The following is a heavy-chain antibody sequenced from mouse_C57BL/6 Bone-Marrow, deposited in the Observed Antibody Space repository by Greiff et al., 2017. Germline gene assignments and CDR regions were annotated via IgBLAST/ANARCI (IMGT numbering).Heavy chain of an antibody. D-gene: IGHD1-1*01. CDR2: IYPGDGDT. Sequence: LQLQQSGPELVKPGASVKISCKASGYAFSSFWMNWVKQRPGKGLEWIGRIYPGDGDTNYKGKFKGKATLPADKSSSTAYMQLSSLTSEDSAVCFCARITTVDYAMDYWGQGTSVTVSS. V-gene: IGHV1-82*01. CDR3: ARITTVDYAMDY. CDR1: GYAFSSFW. J-gene: IGHJ4*01.